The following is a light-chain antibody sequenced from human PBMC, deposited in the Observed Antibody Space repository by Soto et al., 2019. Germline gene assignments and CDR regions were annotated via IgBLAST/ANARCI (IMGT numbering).Light chain of an antibody. CDR3: QQYYNWPRT. Sequence: EIVMTKSPVTLSLSPGERATLSCRGSQSVSSTLAWYQQKPGQAPRLLIYGASTRATDIPARFSGSGSGTEFTLTISSLQSEDFAVYYCQQYYNWPRTFGQGTKVDI. J-gene: IGKJ1*01. CDR1: QSVSST. CDR2: GAS. V-gene: IGKV3-15*01.